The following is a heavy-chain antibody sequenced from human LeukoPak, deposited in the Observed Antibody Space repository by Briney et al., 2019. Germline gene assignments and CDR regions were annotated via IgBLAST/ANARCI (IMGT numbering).Heavy chain of an antibody. D-gene: IGHD4-17*01. Sequence: PGGSLRLSCAASGFTFSSYGMHWVRQAPGKGLEWVAIIWYDGSNIYYTDSVKGRFTISRDNSKNTLYLRMNSLRVEDTAVYYCARAVYGVQACFDFWGQGTLVTVSS. J-gene: IGHJ4*02. CDR1: GFTFSSYG. CDR3: ARAVYGVQACFDF. V-gene: IGHV3-33*01. CDR2: IWYDGSNI.